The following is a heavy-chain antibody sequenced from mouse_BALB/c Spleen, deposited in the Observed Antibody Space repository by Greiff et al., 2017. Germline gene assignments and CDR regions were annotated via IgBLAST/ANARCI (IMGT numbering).Heavy chain of an antibody. D-gene: IGHD1-2*01. V-gene: IGHV2-9*02. Sequence: VKLMESGPGLVAPSQSLSITCTVSGFSLTSYGVHWVRQPPGKGLEWLGVIWAGGSTNYNSALMSRLSISKDNSKSQVFLKMNSLQTDDTAMYYCAKLRPFAYWGQGTLVTVSA. CDR1: GFSLTSYG. CDR2: IWAGGST. J-gene: IGHJ3*01. CDR3: AKLRPFAY.